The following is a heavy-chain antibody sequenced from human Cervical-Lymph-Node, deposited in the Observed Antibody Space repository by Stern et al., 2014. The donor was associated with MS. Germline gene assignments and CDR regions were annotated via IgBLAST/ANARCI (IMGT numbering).Heavy chain of an antibody. CDR2: ISSSGNTI. V-gene: IGHV3-11*01. D-gene: IGHD5-12*01. CDR1: GFTFSDYY. Sequence: VQLVESGGDLVKPGGSLRLSCAASGFTFSDYYMSWIRQDPGKGLEWVSYISSSGNTIYYADSVKGRFTISRDNAKNSLYLQMNSLRAEDTAVFYCARVGYTGYLVDYWGQGTLVTVSS. CDR3: ARVGYTGYLVDY. J-gene: IGHJ4*02.